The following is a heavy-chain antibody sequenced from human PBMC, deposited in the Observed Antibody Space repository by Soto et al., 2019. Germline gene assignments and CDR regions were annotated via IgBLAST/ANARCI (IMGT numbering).Heavy chain of an antibody. J-gene: IGHJ4*02. CDR2: IILPFGTA. CDR3: ARGTDYAGSFDY. CDR1: GGTFSNYA. D-gene: IGHD4-17*01. V-gene: IGHV1-69*12. Sequence: QVRLVQSGAEVKKPGSSVKVSCKASGGTFSNYAISWVRQAPGQGLEWMGGIILPFGTANYAQKFQGRVTITADESMTTAYMELSGLRSEATAVYYCARGTDYAGSFDYWGQGPLGTVSS.